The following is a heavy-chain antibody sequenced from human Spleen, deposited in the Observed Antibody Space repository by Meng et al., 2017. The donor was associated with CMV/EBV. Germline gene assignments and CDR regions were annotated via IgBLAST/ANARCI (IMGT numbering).Heavy chain of an antibody. J-gene: IGHJ4*02. V-gene: IGHV3-21*01. D-gene: IGHD3-22*01. CDR3: ARSVYDSSGTPFDY. CDR1: GYRFSSYS. CDR2: ISSSSSYI. Sequence: DSGYRFSSYSMNWVRKAPGKGLEWVSSISSSSSYIYYADSVKGRFTISRDNAKNSLYLQMNSLRAEDTAVYYCARSVYDSSGTPFDYWGQGTLVTVSS.